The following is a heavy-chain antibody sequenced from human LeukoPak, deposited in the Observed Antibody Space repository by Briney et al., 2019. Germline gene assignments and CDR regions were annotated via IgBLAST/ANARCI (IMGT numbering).Heavy chain of an antibody. CDR3: ARDYWTLTAIGNWFDP. CDR1: GGSISSYY. D-gene: IGHD3/OR15-3a*01. V-gene: IGHV4-59*12. J-gene: IGHJ5*02. CDR2: IYYSGST. Sequence: SETLSLTCTVSGGSISSYYWSWIRQPPGKGLEWIGYIYYSGSTNHNPSLRSRVTMSVDTSKNQFSLKLSSVTAADTAVYYCARDYWTLTAIGNWFDPWGQGTLVTVSS.